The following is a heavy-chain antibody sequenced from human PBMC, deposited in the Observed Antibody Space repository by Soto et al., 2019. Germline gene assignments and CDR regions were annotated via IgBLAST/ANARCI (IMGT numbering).Heavy chain of an antibody. CDR2: ISGYNGDI. Sequence: QVHLVQSGGEVKKPGASVKVSCKASGYTFNRPGITWVRQAPGQGLEWMVWISGYNGDINYEQKFQGRVTLSSDTRTSTVYLELKSLRFDDTAVYYCARVRIVGAREIDFWGQGTLVTVSS. J-gene: IGHJ4*02. CDR3: ARVRIVGAREIDF. V-gene: IGHV1-18*04. D-gene: IGHD1-26*01. CDR1: GYTFNRPG.